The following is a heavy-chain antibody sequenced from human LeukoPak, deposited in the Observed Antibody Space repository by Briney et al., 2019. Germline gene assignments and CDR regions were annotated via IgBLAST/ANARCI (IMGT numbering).Heavy chain of an antibody. Sequence: PGGSLRLSCAASGFTFSSYSMNWVRQAPGKGLEWVSYISSSSSTIYYADSVKGRFTISRDNAKNSLYLQMNSLRAEDTAVYYCARDSGMIVVSKSPSFDPWGQGTLVTVSS. CDR1: GFTFSSYS. J-gene: IGHJ5*02. CDR3: ARDSGMIVVSKSPSFDP. V-gene: IGHV3-48*01. CDR2: ISSSSSTI. D-gene: IGHD3-22*01.